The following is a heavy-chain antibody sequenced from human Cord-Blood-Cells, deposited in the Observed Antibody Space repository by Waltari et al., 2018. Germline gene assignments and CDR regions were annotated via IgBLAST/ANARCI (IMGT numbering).Heavy chain of an antibody. CDR2: ISYDGSNK. V-gene: IGHV3-30-3*01. Sequence: QVQLVESGGGVVQPGRSLRLSCAASGFTFSSYAMHWVRQATGKGLEWVAVISYDGSNKYYADSVKGRFTISRDNSKNTLYLQMNSLRAEDTAVYYCARDRSLYGSGMGGDYWGQGTLVTVSS. CDR1: GFTFSSYA. J-gene: IGHJ4*02. CDR3: ARDRSLYGSGMGGDY. D-gene: IGHD3-10*01.